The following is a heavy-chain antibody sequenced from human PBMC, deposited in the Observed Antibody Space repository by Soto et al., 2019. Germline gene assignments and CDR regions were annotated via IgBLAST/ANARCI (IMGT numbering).Heavy chain of an antibody. D-gene: IGHD5-18*01. CDR1: GFTFSSYG. V-gene: IGHV3-33*01. Sequence: QVQLVESGGGVVQPGRSLRLSCAASGFTFSSYGMHWVRQAPGKGLEWVAVIWYDGSNKYYADSVKGRFTISRDNSKNTLYLQMNSLRAEDTAVYYCARDPDSYGFLDYWGQGTLVTVSS. CDR2: IWYDGSNK. CDR3: ARDPDSYGFLDY. J-gene: IGHJ4*02.